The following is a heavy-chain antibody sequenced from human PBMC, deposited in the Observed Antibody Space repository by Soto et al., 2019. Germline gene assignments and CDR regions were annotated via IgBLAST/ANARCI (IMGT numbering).Heavy chain of an antibody. D-gene: IGHD3-10*01. CDR3: AKARAGSGEGPS. CDR2: SSGSGGWT. J-gene: IGHJ4*02. Sequence: PGRSRRLSCEGSGFTFSNYALGWVRQAPGKGLEGDSPSSGSGGWTYYADSVKGRFTIPRDNSKNTLYLQMSSLRAEDTAVYYCAKARAGSGEGPSWGQGTLVTVSS. V-gene: IGHV3-23*01. CDR1: GFTFSNYA.